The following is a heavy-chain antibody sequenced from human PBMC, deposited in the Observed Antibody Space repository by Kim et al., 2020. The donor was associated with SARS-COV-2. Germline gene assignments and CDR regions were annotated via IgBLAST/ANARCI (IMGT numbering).Heavy chain of an antibody. J-gene: IGHJ4*02. CDR3: STITAIGH. V-gene: IGHV3-30*01. D-gene: IGHD1-20*01. CDR2: DGNTK. Sequence: DGNTKIVAESMKGRFTISRDNSKNTLYLQLNTLRAEDTAVYYCSTITAIGHWGQGTLVTVSS.